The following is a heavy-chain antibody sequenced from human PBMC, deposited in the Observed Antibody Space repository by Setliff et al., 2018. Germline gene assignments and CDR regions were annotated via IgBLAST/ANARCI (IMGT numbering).Heavy chain of an antibody. CDR3: ARDRLTSARYWTSDY. D-gene: IGHD2-8*02. V-gene: IGHV3-23*01. J-gene: IGHJ4*02. CDR1: GLTISNSA. Sequence: GGSLRLSCAASGLTISNSAMTWVRQAPGKGLEWVSSISGGDSSTNYADSVKGRFIISRDNAKNSVFLDMNSLRVDDTATYYCARDRLTSARYWTSDYWGQGTLVTVSS. CDR2: ISGGDSST.